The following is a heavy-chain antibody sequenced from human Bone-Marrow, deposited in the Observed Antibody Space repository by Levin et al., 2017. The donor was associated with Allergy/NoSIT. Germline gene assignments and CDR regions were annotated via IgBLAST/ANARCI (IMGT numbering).Heavy chain of an antibody. J-gene: IGHJ4*02. Sequence: PGGSLRLSCAASGFTFSSYWMHWVRQAPGKGLVWVSRINSDGSSTSYADSVKGRFTISRDNAKNTLYLQMNSLRAEDTAVYYCAASWRSSWYLDYWGQGTLVTASS. CDR1: GFTFSSYW. CDR2: INSDGSST. V-gene: IGHV3-74*01. CDR3: AASWRSSWYLDY. D-gene: IGHD6-13*01.